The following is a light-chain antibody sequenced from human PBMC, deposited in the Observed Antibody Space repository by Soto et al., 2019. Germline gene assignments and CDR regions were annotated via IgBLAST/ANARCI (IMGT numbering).Light chain of an antibody. CDR3: SSFTISSTLYV. J-gene: IGLJ1*01. Sequence: QSVLAQPASVSGSPGQSITISCTGTSSDVGGYDFVSWYQHHPGKAPKLMIYEVSNRPSGVSDRFSGSKSGNTASLTISGLQAEAEADYYCSSFTISSTLYVFGTGTKVTVL. CDR1: SSDVGGYDF. CDR2: EVS. V-gene: IGLV2-14*01.